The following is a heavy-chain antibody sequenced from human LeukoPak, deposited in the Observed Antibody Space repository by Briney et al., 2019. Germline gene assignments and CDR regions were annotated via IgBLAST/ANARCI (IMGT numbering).Heavy chain of an antibody. Sequence: GGSLRLSCAASGFTFSDYYMSWIRQAPGKGLGWVSYISSSGSTIYYADSVKGRFTITRDNAKNSLYLQVNSLRAEDTAVYYCVRDRDWGFDYWGQGTLVTVSS. CDR2: ISSSGSTI. CDR1: GFTFSDYY. D-gene: IGHD3/OR15-3a*01. CDR3: VRDRDWGFDY. J-gene: IGHJ4*02. V-gene: IGHV3-11*04.